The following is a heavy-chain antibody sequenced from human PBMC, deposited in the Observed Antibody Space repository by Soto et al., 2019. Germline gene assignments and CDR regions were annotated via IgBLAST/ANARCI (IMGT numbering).Heavy chain of an antibody. CDR3: ARGFLYYYGSGSYSYYYYGMDV. V-gene: IGHV4-34*01. J-gene: IGHJ6*02. D-gene: IGHD3-10*01. Sequence: SETLSLTCAVYGGSFSGYYWSWIRQPPGKGLEWIGEINHSGSTNYNPSLKSRVTISVDTSKNQFSLKLSSVTAADTAVYYCARGFLYYYGSGSYSYYYYGMDVWGQGTTVT. CDR1: GGSFSGYY. CDR2: INHSGST.